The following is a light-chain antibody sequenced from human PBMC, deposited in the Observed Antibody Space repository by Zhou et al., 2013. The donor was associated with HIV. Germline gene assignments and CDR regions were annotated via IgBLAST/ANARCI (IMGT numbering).Light chain of an antibody. CDR3: ATWDSSLSVAV. CDR2: DNN. V-gene: IGLV1-51*01. CDR1: SSNIGNNY. Sequence: QSVLTQPPSVSAAPGQKVTISCSGSSSNIGNNYVSWYQQLPGTAPKLLIYDNNKRPSGIPDRFSGSTSGTSATLGITGLQTEDEADYYCATWDSSLSVAVFGTGTKVTVL. J-gene: IGLJ1*01.